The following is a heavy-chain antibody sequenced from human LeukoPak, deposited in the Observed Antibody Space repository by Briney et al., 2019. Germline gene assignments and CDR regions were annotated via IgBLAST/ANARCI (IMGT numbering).Heavy chain of an antibody. CDR2: FGTRSTSI. D-gene: IGHD3-22*01. CDR1: GFTFSGYS. V-gene: IGHV3-21*01. Sequence: GGSLRLSCTASGFTFSGYSMNWIRQAPGKGLEWVSSFGTRSTSIYHAGSVKGRFAISRDNAKNSLYLQMNSLRAEDTALYYCAREVSEGLDFWGQGTLVTVSS. J-gene: IGHJ4*02. CDR3: AREVSEGLDF.